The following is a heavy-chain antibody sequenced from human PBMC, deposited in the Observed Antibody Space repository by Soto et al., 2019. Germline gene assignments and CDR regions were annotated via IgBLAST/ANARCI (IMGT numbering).Heavy chain of an antibody. Sequence: QLQLQESGPGLVKPSETLSLTCTVSGGSISSSSYYWGWIRQPPGKGLEWIGSIYYSGSTYYNPSLKRRVPISVDTSKNHFSLKLSSVTAADTAVYYCARHGPLSYGDGPFDYWGQGTLVTVPS. CDR2: IYYSGST. CDR1: GGSISSSSYY. CDR3: ARHGPLSYGDGPFDY. J-gene: IGHJ4*02. V-gene: IGHV4-39*01. D-gene: IGHD4-17*01.